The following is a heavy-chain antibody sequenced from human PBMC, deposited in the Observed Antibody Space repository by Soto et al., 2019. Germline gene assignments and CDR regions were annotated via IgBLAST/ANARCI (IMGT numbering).Heavy chain of an antibody. D-gene: IGHD4-17*01. CDR1: GYTFTSYG. V-gene: IGHV1-18*01. J-gene: IGHJ4*02. CDR2: NNVKNGNT. CDR3: ARVPLGDYFDY. Sequence: ASVKVSCKASGYTFTSYGISWVRQAPGQGLEWMGWNNVKNGNTNYVQKLQGRVTMTTDTSTSTAYLELRSLRSDDTAVYYCARVPLGDYFDYWGQGTLVTVSS.